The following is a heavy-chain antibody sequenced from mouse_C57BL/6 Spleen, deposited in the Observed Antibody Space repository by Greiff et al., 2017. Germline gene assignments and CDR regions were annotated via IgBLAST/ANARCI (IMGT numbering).Heavy chain of an antibody. CDR2: INPNNGGT. J-gene: IGHJ2*01. D-gene: IGHD2-4*01. Sequence: EVQLQQSGPELVKPGASVKISCKASGYTFTDYYMNWVKQSHGKSLEWIGDINPNNGGTSYNQKFKGKATLTVDKSSSTAYMELRSLTSEDSAVYYSARSRDYAYYFDYGGQGTTLTVSS. CDR3: ARSRDYAYYFDY. V-gene: IGHV1-26*01. CDR1: GYTFTDYY.